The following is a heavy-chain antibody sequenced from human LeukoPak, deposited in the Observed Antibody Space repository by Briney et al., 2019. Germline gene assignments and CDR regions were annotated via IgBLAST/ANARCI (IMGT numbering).Heavy chain of an antibody. V-gene: IGHV3-74*01. CDR2: SNSDGSAT. Sequence: GGSLRLSCAASGFTFSTYWMHWVRQAPGKGLVWVARSNSDGSATIYADSVKGRFVISGDNSKNTLYLQMSSLRVEDTAMYYCAREWRGFEDYWGQGTLVTVSS. D-gene: IGHD3-9*01. J-gene: IGHJ4*02. CDR1: GFTFSTYW. CDR3: AREWRGFEDY.